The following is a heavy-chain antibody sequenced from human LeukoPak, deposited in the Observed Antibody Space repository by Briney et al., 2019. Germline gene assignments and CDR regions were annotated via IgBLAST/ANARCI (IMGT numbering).Heavy chain of an antibody. D-gene: IGHD5-18*01. CDR1: GFTFSSYS. J-gene: IGHJ4*02. V-gene: IGHV3-48*01. Sequence: GGSLRLSCAASGFTFSSYSMNWVRQAPGKGLEWVSYISSSSSTIDYADSVKGRFTISRDNAKNSLYLQMNSLRAEDTAVYYCARARGYSYGYSDYWGQGTLVTVSS. CDR2: ISSSSSTI. CDR3: ARARGYSYGYSDY.